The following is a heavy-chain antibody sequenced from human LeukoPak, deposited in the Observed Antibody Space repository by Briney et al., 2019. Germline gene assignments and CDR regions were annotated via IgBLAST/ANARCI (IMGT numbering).Heavy chain of an antibody. V-gene: IGHV4-34*01. CDR2: INHSGST. D-gene: IGHD3-3*01. Sequence: SETLSLTCAVYGGSSSGYYWSWIRQPPGKGLEWIGEINHSGSTNYNPSLKSRVTISVNTSKNQFSLKLSSVTAADTVVYYGARGDFFGYWGQGTLVTVSS. J-gene: IGHJ4*02. CDR1: GGSSSGYY. CDR3: ARGDFFGY.